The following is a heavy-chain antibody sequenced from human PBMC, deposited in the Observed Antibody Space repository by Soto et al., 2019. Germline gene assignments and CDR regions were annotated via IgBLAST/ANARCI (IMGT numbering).Heavy chain of an antibody. D-gene: IGHD1-26*01. CDR3: TTPINSGSHY. V-gene: IGHV3-73*02. CDR1: GFTFSGSA. CDR2: IRSKANSYAT. J-gene: IGHJ4*02. Sequence: EVQLVESGGGLVQPGGSLKLSCAASGFTFSGSAMHWVRQASGKGLEWVGRIRSKANSYATAYAASVKGRFTISRDDSKNTAYLQMTSLKTEDTAVYYCTTPINSGSHYWGQGTLVTVSS.